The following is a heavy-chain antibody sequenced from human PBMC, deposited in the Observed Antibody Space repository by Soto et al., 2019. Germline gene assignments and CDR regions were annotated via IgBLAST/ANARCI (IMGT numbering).Heavy chain of an antibody. V-gene: IGHV4-39*01. J-gene: IGHJ4*02. Sequence: SETLSLTCTVSGGSISSSSYYWGWIRQPPGKGLEWIGSIYYSGSTYYNPSLKSRVTISVDTSKNQFSLKLSSVTAADTAVYYCASLTTYYYDSSGYYFFDYWGQGTLVTVSS. CDR2: IYYSGST. CDR3: ASLTTYYYDSSGYYFFDY. CDR1: GGSISSSSYY. D-gene: IGHD3-22*01.